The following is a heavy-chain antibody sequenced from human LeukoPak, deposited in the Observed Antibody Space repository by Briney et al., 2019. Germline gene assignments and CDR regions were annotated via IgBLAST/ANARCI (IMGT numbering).Heavy chain of an antibody. CDR2: IYYSGST. J-gene: IGHJ5*02. Sequence: SETLSLTCTVSGGFISSYYWSWIRQPPGKGLEWIGYIYYSGSTNYKPSLKSRVTISVDTSKNQFSLKLSSVTAADTAVYYCARLMSYYYGSGSYYNPYENIEDNWFDPWGQGTLVTVSS. V-gene: IGHV4-59*01. CDR1: GGFISSYY. CDR3: ARLMSYYYGSGSYYNPYENIEDNWFDP. D-gene: IGHD3-10*01.